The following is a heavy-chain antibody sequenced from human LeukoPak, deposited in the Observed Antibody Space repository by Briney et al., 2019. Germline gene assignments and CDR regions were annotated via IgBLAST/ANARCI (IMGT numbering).Heavy chain of an antibody. CDR2: ISYDGSNK. J-gene: IGHJ2*01. Sequence: GGSLRLSCSASGFTFSTYAMHWVRQAPGKGLEWVAVISYDGSNKYYADSVKGRFTISRDNSKNTLYLQMNSLRAEDTAVYYCARLGGDSSGYYPIWYFDLWGRGTLVTVSS. CDR1: GFTFSTYA. V-gene: IGHV3-30-3*02. CDR3: ARLGGDSSGYYPIWYFDL. D-gene: IGHD3-22*01.